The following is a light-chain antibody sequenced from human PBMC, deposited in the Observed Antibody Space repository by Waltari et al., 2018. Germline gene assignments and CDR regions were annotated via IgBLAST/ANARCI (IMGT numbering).Light chain of an antibody. CDR2: GKN. CDR3: NTREISGDVV. CDR1: SLSLYS. J-gene: IGLJ2*01. Sequence: SELSQAPAVPVALGQTVSITCPGDSLSLYSAGGCRQKPGQSPVLLIYGKNNRPSGIPDRFSASSSGNTASLTISGARAEDEGDYYWNTREISGDVVFGGGTKLTVL. V-gene: IGLV3-19*01.